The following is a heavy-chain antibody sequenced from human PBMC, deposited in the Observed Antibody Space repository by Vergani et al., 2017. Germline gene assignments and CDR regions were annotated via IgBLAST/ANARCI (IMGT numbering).Heavy chain of an antibody. V-gene: IGHV3-74*03. CDR3: AKYVRDSTDGLPDS. D-gene: IGHD2-21*02. CDR2: INSDGSVV. J-gene: IGHJ4*02. Sequence: EVRLVESGGSLIQPGGSLRLSCVASGFTFSDIWMHWVRQVPGKGLEWISRINSDGSVVTYADSVKGRFTVSRDNSKDILYLQMDSLRSEDTALYYCAKYVRDSTDGLPDSWGPGTLVIVSS. CDR1: GFTFSDIW.